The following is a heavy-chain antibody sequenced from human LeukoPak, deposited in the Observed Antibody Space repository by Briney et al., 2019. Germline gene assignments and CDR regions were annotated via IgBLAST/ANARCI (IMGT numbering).Heavy chain of an antibody. CDR1: GYTFTGYY. V-gene: IGHV7-4-1*02. Sequence: GASVKVSCKASGYTFTGYYMHWVRQAPGQGLEWMGWINTNTGNPTYAQGFTGRFVFSLDTSVSTAYLQISSLKAEDTAVYYCARGRSSGWLYNWFDPWGQGTLVTVSS. CDR2: INTNTGNP. CDR3: ARGRSSGWLYNWFDP. D-gene: IGHD6-19*01. J-gene: IGHJ5*02.